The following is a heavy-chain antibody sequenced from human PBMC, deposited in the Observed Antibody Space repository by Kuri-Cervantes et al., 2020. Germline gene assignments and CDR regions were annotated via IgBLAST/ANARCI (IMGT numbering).Heavy chain of an antibody. D-gene: IGHD3-16*01. V-gene: IGHV3-23*01. Sequence: GGSLRLSCAASGFTFSSFAMSWVRQGPGKGLEWVSGMTNSGDGYYADSVKGRSTISRDNPKNTLDLQMNSLRAEDTAMYYCVRRGDLGGRRGYDIWGQGTMVTVSS. J-gene: IGHJ3*02. CDR1: GFTFSSFA. CDR3: VRRGDLGGRRGYDI. CDR2: MTNSGDG.